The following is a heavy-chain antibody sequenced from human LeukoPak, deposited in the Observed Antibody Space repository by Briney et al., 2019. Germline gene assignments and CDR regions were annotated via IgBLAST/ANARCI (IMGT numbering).Heavy chain of an antibody. CDR2: INHGGST. Sequence: SETLSLTCAVYGGSFSGYYWSWIRQPPGKGLEWIGEINHGGSTNYNPSLKSRVTISVDTSKNQFSLKLSSVTAADTAVYYCARSPIAAAGTVSWFDPWGQGTLVTVSS. D-gene: IGHD6-13*01. CDR3: ARSPIAAAGTVSWFDP. CDR1: GGSFSGYY. V-gene: IGHV4-34*01. J-gene: IGHJ5*02.